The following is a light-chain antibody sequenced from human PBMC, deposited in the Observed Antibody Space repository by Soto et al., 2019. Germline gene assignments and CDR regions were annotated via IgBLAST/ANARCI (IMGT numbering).Light chain of an antibody. Sequence: QSVLTQPPSASGSPGQSVTTSCTGTSSDVGDYNYVSWYQQHPGKAPKLMIYEVSKRPSGVPDRFSGSKSANTASLTVSGLQAEDEADYYCSSYAGFNNFYVFGTGTKVTVL. CDR3: SSYAGFNNFYV. V-gene: IGLV2-8*01. CDR2: EVS. CDR1: SSDVGDYNY. J-gene: IGLJ1*01.